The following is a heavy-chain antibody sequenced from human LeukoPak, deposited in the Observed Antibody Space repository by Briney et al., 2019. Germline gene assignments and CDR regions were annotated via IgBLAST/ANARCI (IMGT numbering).Heavy chain of an antibody. Sequence: SETLSLTCTVSGGSISSSSYYWGWIRQPPGKGREWIGSIYYSGSTYYNPSLKSRVTISVDTSKNQFSLKLSSVTAADTAVYYCARETPPHYYDTGGYSVYWGQGTLVTVSS. CDR3: ARETPPHYYDTGGYSVY. CDR1: GGSISSSSYY. D-gene: IGHD3-22*01. J-gene: IGHJ4*02. V-gene: IGHV4-39*07. CDR2: IYYSGST.